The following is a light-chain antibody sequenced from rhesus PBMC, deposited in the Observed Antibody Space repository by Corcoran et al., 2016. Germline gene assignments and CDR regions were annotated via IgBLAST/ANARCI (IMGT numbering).Light chain of an antibody. CDR1: QGISSY. J-gene: IGKJ4*01. V-gene: IGKV1-25*01. CDR3: QQHNRYPLT. Sequence: DIQMTQSPSSLSASVGDRVTITCRASQGISSYLDWYQQKHGKAPKLLIYSESTLQSGVPSRFSGSGSRTNVTLTISSLQPEDFATYYCQQHNRYPLTLGGGTKVELK. CDR2: SES.